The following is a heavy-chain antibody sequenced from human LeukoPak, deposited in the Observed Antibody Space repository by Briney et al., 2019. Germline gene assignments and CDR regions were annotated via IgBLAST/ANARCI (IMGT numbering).Heavy chain of an antibody. J-gene: IGHJ4*02. CDR3: AKSISGFPSGSYSWGPFDY. V-gene: IGHV3-9*01. Sequence: GGSLRLSCAASGFTFDDYAMHWARQAPGKGLEWVAGISWNSDTITYANSVKGRFTISRDNAKNFLYLQMNSLRAEDTALYYCAKSISGFPSGSYSWGPFDYWGQGARVTVSS. D-gene: IGHD1-26*01. CDR1: GFTFDDYA. CDR2: ISWNSDTI.